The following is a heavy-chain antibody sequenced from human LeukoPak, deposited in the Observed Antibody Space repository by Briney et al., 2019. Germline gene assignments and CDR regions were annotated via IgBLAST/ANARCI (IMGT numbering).Heavy chain of an antibody. Sequence: ASVKVSCKVSGYTLTELSMHWVRRAPGKGLEWMGGFDPEDGETIYAQKFQGRVTMTEDTSTDTAYMELSSLRSEDTAVYYCATVVKRYYYDSSAFLDYWGQGTLVTVSS. CDR1: GYTLTELS. CDR2: FDPEDGET. CDR3: ATVVKRYYYDSSAFLDY. D-gene: IGHD3-22*01. J-gene: IGHJ4*02. V-gene: IGHV1-24*01.